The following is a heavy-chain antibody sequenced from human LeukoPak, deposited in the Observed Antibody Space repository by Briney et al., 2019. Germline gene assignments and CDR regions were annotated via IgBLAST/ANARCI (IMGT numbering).Heavy chain of an antibody. CDR3: AKDVGGYSGYEDY. CDR2: ISYDGSNK. Sequence: GGSLRLSCAASGFTFSSYGMHWVRQAPGKGLEWVAVISYDGSNKYYADSVKGRFTISRDNSNNTLYLQMNSLRAEDTAVYYCAKDVGGYSGYEDYWGQGTLVTVSS. D-gene: IGHD5-12*01. J-gene: IGHJ4*02. CDR1: GFTFSSYG. V-gene: IGHV3-30*18.